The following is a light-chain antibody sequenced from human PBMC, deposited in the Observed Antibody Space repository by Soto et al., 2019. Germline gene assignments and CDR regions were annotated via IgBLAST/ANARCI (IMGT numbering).Light chain of an antibody. CDR3: QSYDSSLRGSV. J-gene: IGLJ2*01. Sequence: QSVLTQPPSVSGAPGQRVTISCTGSNSNIGTGYDVHWYQQLPGTAPKLLIYGNSTRPSGVPDRFSGSKSGTSASLAITGLQAEDEADYYCQSYDSSLRGSVFGGGTKLTVL. V-gene: IGLV1-40*01. CDR1: NSNIGTGYD. CDR2: GNS.